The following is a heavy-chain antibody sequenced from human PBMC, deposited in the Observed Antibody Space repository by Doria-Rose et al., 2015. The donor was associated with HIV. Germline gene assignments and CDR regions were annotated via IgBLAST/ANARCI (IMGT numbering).Heavy chain of an antibody. CDR3: ARIKSSRWYHKYYFDF. Sequence: QESGPVLVKPTETLTLTCTVSGVSLSSPGMGVSWIRQPPGKALEWLANTFSDDERSYKTSLKSRLTISRGTSKSQVVLTMTDMDPVDIATYYCARIKSSRWYHKYYFDFWGQGTLVIVSA. J-gene: IGHJ4*02. CDR2: TFSDDER. D-gene: IGHD6-13*01. V-gene: IGHV2-26*01. CDR1: GVSLSSPGMG.